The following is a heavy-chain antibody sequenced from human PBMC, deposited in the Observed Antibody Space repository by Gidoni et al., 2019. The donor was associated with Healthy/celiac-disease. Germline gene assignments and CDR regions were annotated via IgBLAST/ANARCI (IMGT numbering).Heavy chain of an antibody. CDR1: GGSISSYY. Sequence: QVQLQESGPGLVKPSETLSLTCTVSGGSISSYYWSWIRQPPGKGLEWIGYIYYSGSTNYNPSLKSRVTISVDTSKNQFSLKLSSVTAADTAVYYCAGVDIVATSGHFDYWGQGTLVTVSS. V-gene: IGHV4-59*01. J-gene: IGHJ4*02. CDR3: AGVDIVATSGHFDY. D-gene: IGHD5-12*01. CDR2: IYYSGST.